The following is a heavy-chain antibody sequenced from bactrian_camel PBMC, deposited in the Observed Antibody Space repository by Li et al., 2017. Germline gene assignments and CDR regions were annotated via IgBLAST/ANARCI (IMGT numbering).Heavy chain of an antibody. CDR1: GFTFSAYY. D-gene: IGHD2*01. J-gene: IGHJ4*01. V-gene: IGHV3S6*01. CDR2: ISTDRGVT. Sequence: VQLVESGGGLVQPGGSLRLSCATSGFTFSAYYMNWVRQAPGKGREGVARISTDRGVTWYTDLAKGRFTISQDNGKNTVYLQMNSLKSEDTALYYCAADIVGIIAGQGTQVTVS.